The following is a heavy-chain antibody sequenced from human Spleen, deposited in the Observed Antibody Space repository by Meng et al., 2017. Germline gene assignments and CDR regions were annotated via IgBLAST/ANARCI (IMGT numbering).Heavy chain of an antibody. J-gene: IGHJ4*02. CDR2: INPNSGGT. D-gene: IGHD5-12*01. CDR1: GYNFTGYY. V-gene: IGHV1-2*06. Sequence: GESPKISCKASGYNFTGYYMHWVRQAPGQGLEWIGRINPNSGGTNYAQKFQGRVTMTRDTSISTAYMELSRLRSDDTAVYYCARKLGSGYSGYDFVYWGQGTLVTVSS. CDR3: ARKLGSGYSGYDFVY.